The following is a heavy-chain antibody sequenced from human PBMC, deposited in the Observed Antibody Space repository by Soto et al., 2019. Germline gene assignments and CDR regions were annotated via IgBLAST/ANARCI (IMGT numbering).Heavy chain of an antibody. CDR3: ARWDTAMAYYYYYGMDV. CDR2: IYPGDSDT. Sequence: GESLKISCKGSGYSFTSYRIGWVRQMPGKGLEWMGIIYPGDSDTRYSPSFQGQVTISADKSISTAYLQWSSLKASDTAMYYCARWDTAMAYYYYYGMDVWGQGTTVTVSS. V-gene: IGHV5-51*01. D-gene: IGHD5-18*01. J-gene: IGHJ6*02. CDR1: GYSFTSYR.